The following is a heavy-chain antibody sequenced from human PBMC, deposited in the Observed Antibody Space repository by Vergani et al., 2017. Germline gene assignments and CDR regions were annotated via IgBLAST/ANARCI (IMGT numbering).Heavy chain of an antibody. CDR3: AKAQRGYSWEVRPPTNYFDY. Sequence: QVQLVQSGAEVKKPGASVKVSCKVSGYTLTELSMHWVRQAPGKGLEWMGGFDPEDGETIYAQKFQGRVTMTEDTSTDTAYMELSSLRSEDTAVYYCAKAQRGYSWEVRPPTNYFDYWGQGTLVTVSS. D-gene: IGHD5-18*01. CDR1: GYTLTELS. J-gene: IGHJ4*02. V-gene: IGHV1-24*01. CDR2: FDPEDGET.